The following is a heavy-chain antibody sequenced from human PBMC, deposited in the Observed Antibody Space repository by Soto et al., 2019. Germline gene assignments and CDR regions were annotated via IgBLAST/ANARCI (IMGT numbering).Heavy chain of an antibody. V-gene: IGHV1-8*01. J-gene: IGHJ3*02. CDR2: MNPNSGNT. CDR1: GYTFTSYD. D-gene: IGHD3-3*01. Sequence: ASVKVSCKAFGYTFTSYDINWVRQATGQRLEWMGWMNPNSGNTGYAQKFQGRVTMTRNTSISTAYMELSSLRSEDTAVYYCARKRFLEWLSNHDAFDIWGQGTMVTVSS. CDR3: ARKRFLEWLSNHDAFDI.